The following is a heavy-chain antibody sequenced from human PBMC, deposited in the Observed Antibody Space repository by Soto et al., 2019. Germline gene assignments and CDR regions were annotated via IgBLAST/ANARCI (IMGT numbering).Heavy chain of an antibody. J-gene: IGHJ5*02. D-gene: IGHD2-8*01. CDR2: TSGSGGST. CDR1: GFTFSSYA. V-gene: IGHV3-23*01. CDR3: AQDLFAGFPRKGGVS. Sequence: PGGSLRLSCAASGFTFSSYAMSWVRQAPGKWLEWVSATSGSGGSTYYADSVKGRFTISRDNSKNTLYLQMNSLRAEDTAVYYCAQDLFAGFPRKGGVSWGQGXLVTLAS.